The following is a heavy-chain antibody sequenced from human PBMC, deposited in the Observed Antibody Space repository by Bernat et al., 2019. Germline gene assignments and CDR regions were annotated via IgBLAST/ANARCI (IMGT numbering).Heavy chain of an antibody. CDR3: ASESIHHYDGSGSYSKKFDS. V-gene: IGHV1-18*01. CDR2: ISAYNGTT. D-gene: IGHD3-10*01. Sequence: QVQLVQSGAEVKKPGASVKVSCKASGYTFTSYGISWVRQAPGQGLEWMGWISAYNGTTNYAQKLQGRVTMTTDTSTSTAYMELSSLRSDDTAVYYCASESIHHYDGSGSYSKKFDSWGQGTLVTVSS. J-gene: IGHJ5*01. CDR1: GYTFTSYG.